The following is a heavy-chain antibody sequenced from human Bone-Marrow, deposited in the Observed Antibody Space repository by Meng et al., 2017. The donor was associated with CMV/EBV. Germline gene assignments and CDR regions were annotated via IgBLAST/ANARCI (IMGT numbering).Heavy chain of an antibody. Sequence: GESLKISCAASGFTFSNAWMSWVRQAPGKGLEWVSSISSSSSYIYYADSVKGRFTISRDNAKNSLYLQMNSLRAEDTAVYYCARERGSITIFGVPRGANWFDPWGQGTLVTVSS. CDR1: GFTFSNAW. V-gene: IGHV3-21*01. CDR3: ARERGSITIFGVPRGANWFDP. D-gene: IGHD3-3*01. CDR2: ISSSSSYI. J-gene: IGHJ5*02.